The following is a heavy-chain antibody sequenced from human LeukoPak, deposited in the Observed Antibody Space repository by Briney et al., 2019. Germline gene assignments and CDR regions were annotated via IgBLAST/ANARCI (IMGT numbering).Heavy chain of an antibody. CDR3: AALLLFGELNLDY. D-gene: IGHD3-10*01. J-gene: IGHJ4*02. Sequence: AEPQSLTCTVSIASISSSSYYWRRVPRPPGKGLDWIGSIYYSGSTYYNPSLKSRVTISVDTSKNQCSLKLSAVTAADTAVYYCAALLLFGELNLDYWGQGTLVTVSS. V-gene: IGHV4-39*01. CDR2: IYYSGST. CDR1: IASISSSSYY.